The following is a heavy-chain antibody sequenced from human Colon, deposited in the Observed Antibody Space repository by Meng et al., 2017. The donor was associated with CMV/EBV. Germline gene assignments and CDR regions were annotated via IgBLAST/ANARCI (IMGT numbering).Heavy chain of an antibody. D-gene: IGHD1-1*01. Sequence: GGSLRLSCAASGFTFSRYSMDWLRQAPGKGLEWVSSISRDGTSIYYSNSVRGRFTISRDDAENSLYLQMNSLRADDTAFYYCARDRLEGDYSGSGYWGQGTLVTVSS. CDR2: ISRDGTSI. CDR3: ARDRLEGDYSGSGY. CDR1: GFTFSRYS. J-gene: IGHJ4*02. V-gene: IGHV3-21*01.